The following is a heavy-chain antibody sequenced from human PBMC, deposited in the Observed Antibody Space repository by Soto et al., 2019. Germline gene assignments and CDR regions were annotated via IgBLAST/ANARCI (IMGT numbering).Heavy chain of an antibody. J-gene: IGHJ4*02. Sequence: EVQLVESGGGLVQPGGSLRLSCAASGFTFGDYRMHWVRQAPGKGLVGVSRITSDGSSTIYADSVKGRFTISRDNAKNTLYLQMNSLRAEDTAVYYCARAFGAEQGYWGQGTLVTVSS. V-gene: IGHV3-74*01. CDR1: GFTFGDYR. CDR3: ARAFGAEQGY. D-gene: IGHD3-3*01. CDR2: ITSDGSST.